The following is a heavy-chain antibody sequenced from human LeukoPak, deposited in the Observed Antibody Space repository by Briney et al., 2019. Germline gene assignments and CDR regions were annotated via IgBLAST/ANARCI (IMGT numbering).Heavy chain of an antibody. J-gene: IGHJ5*02. D-gene: IGHD4-11*01. CDR3: ARGRFGTVTTGNWFDP. Sequence: ASVKVSCKASGYTFTSYDINWVRQATGQGLEWMGWMNPNSGNTGYAQKFQGRGTMTRNTAISTAYMELSSLRSEDTAVYYCARGRFGTVTTGNWFDPWGQGTLVTVSS. CDR1: GYTFTSYD. V-gene: IGHV1-8*01. CDR2: MNPNSGNT.